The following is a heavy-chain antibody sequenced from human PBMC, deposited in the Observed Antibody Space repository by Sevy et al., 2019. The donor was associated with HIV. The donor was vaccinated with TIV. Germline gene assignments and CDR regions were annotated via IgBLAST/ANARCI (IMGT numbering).Heavy chain of an antibody. V-gene: IGHV4-39*01. Sequence: SETLSLTCTISVSAASISSSNSYWGWIRQPPGKGLQWIGSIHYRGSTYYHPSLKSRVTISIDTSKNKLSLELRSVTATDTTLYYCVRHDGGSPDYFDSWGQGILVTVSS. CDR1: AASISSSNSY. CDR3: VRHDGGSPDYFDS. D-gene: IGHD2-15*01. CDR2: IHYRGST. J-gene: IGHJ4*02.